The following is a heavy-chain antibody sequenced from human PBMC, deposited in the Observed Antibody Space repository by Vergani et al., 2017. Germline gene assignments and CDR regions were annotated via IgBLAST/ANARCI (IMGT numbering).Heavy chain of an antibody. CDR3: ARHSTVEWLVKLGWIDP. J-gene: IGHJ5*02. V-gene: IGHV4-39*01. D-gene: IGHD6-19*01. CDR1: VASIRSSNYY. Sequence: QLQLQESGPGLVKPSATLSLTCSVSVASIRSSNYYWGWIRHPPGKGLEWIARIYYSGSPYYNPSLKSRVTISVDTSKNQFSLKVSSVTAADTAVYFCARHSTVEWLVKLGWIDPWGQGILVTVSS. CDR2: IYYSGSP.